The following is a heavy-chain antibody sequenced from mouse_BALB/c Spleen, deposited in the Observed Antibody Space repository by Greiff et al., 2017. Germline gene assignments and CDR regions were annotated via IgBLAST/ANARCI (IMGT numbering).Heavy chain of an antibody. CDR3: ASATMITTEAMDY. CDR1: GFTFSSYG. CDR2: ISSGGSYT. Sequence: EVKLQESGGDLVKPGGSLKLSCAASGFTFSSYGMSWVRQTPDKRLEWVATISSGGSYTYYPDSVKGRFTISRDNAKNTLYLQMSSLKSEDTAMYYCASATMITTEAMDYWGQGTSVTVSS. V-gene: IGHV5-6*01. J-gene: IGHJ4*01. D-gene: IGHD2-4*01.